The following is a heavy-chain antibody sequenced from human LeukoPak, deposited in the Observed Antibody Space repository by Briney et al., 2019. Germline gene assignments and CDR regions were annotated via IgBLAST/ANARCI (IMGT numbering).Heavy chain of an antibody. CDR3: ARDVGNR. D-gene: IGHD7-27*01. CDR2: INHSGST. Sequence: PSETLSLTCAVYGGSFSGYYWSWIRQPPGKGLEWIGEINHSGSTNYNPSLKSRVTISVDTSKNQFSLKLSSVTAADTAVYYCARDVGNRWGQGTLVTVSS. V-gene: IGHV4-34*01. CDR1: GGSFSGYY. J-gene: IGHJ5*02.